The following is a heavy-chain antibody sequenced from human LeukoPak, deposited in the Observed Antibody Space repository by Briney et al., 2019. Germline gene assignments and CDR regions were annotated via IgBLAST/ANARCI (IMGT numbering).Heavy chain of an antibody. D-gene: IGHD5-18*01. Sequence: SETLSLSCTVSGDSISSYYWSWIRQPPGKGLEWIGYIYYSGSTNYNPSLKSRVTISLDTSKNQVSLNLSSVTAADTAVYYCARPAERGYGHGLDFWGPRTVRTVSS. CDR1: GDSISSYY. V-gene: IGHV4-59*01. CDR3: ARPAERGYGHGLDF. J-gene: IGHJ3*01. CDR2: IYYSGST.